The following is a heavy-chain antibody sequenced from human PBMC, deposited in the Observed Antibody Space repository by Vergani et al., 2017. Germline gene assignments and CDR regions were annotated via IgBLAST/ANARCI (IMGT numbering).Heavy chain of an antibody. CDR2: IYYSGST. Sequence: QVQLQESGPGLVKPSETLSLTCTVSGGSISSHYWSWIRQPPGKGLEWIGYIYYSGSTNYNPSLTSRVTISVDTSTNQFSLKLSSATAADTAVYYCARESVLADYYGSGSYYKSYYYYGMDVWGQGTTVTVSS. CDR3: ARESVLADYYGSGSYYKSYYYYGMDV. D-gene: IGHD3-10*01. J-gene: IGHJ6*02. CDR1: GGSISSHY. V-gene: IGHV4-59*11.